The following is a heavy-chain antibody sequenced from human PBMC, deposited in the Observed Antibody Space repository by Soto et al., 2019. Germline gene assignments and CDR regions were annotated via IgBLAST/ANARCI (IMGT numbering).Heavy chain of an antibody. D-gene: IGHD6-6*01. CDR3: ARGRGAARTRRPYYFDY. Sequence: ESGGGVVQPGRSLRLSCAASGFTFSSYAMHWVRQAPGKGLEWVAVISYDGSNKYYADSVKGRFTISRDNSKNTLYLQMNSLRAEDTAVYYCARGRGAARTRRPYYFDYWGQGTLVTVSS. CDR2: ISYDGSNK. J-gene: IGHJ4*02. CDR1: GFTFSSYA. V-gene: IGHV3-30-3*01.